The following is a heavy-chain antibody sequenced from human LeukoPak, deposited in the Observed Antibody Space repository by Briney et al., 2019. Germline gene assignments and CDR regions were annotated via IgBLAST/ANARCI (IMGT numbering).Heavy chain of an antibody. V-gene: IGHV5-10-1*01. D-gene: IGHD5-18*01. Sequence: GESLQISCKGSGYSFTSYWISWVRQMPGKGLEWMGRIDPSDSYTNYSPSFQGHVTISADKSISTAYLQWSSLKASDTAMYYCARRKVDTAMNYYYGMDVWGQGTTVTVSS. J-gene: IGHJ6*02. CDR2: IDPSDSYT. CDR1: GYSFTSYW. CDR3: ARRKVDTAMNYYYGMDV.